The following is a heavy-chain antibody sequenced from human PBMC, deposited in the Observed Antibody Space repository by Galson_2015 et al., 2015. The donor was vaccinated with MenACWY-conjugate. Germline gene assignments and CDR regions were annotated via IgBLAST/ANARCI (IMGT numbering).Heavy chain of an antibody. D-gene: IGHD6-19*01. Sequence: ETLSLTCTVSGGSISSSSYYWGWIRQPPGKGLEWIGSIYYSGSTYYNPSLKSRVTISVDTSKNQFSLKLSSVTAADTAVYYCARVGDSLSSGWYYFDYWGQGTLVTVSS. V-gene: IGHV4-39*01. J-gene: IGHJ4*02. CDR3: ARVGDSLSSGWYYFDY. CDR1: GGSISSSSYY. CDR2: IYYSGST.